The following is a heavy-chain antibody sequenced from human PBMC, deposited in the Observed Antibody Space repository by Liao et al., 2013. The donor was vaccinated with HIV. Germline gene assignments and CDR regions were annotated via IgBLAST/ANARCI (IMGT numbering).Heavy chain of an antibody. Sequence: LVKPSETLSLTCTVSYDSINNVNYYWELAPAARREGTGSGLGRIYSSGSANYNPSLKGRITISIDTSNNQFSLKLDSVTAADTAIYYCARDQAGDHRGFDYWGQGELVTVSS. CDR1: YDSINNVNYY. D-gene: IGHD7-27*01. CDR3: ARDQAGDHRGFDY. V-gene: IGHV4-61*02. J-gene: IGHJ4*02. CDR2: IYSSGSA.